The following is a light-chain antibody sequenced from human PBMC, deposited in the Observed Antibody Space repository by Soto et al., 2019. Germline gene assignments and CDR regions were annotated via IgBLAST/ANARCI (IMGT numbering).Light chain of an antibody. J-gene: IGLJ1*01. Sequence: QSALTQPASVSGSPGQSITISCTGTSSDVGCYNYVSWYQQHPGKAPKLMIYDVSNRPSGVSNRFSGSKSGNTASLTISGLQAEDEAYYYCSSYTSSSTEVFGTGTKLTLL. CDR2: DVS. CDR3: SSYTSSSTEV. CDR1: SSDVGCYNY. V-gene: IGLV2-14*01.